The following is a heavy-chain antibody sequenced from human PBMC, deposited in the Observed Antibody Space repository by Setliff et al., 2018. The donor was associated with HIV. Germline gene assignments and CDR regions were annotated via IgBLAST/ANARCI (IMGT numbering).Heavy chain of an antibody. D-gene: IGHD3-16*01. J-gene: IGHJ5*02. Sequence: PSETLSLTCTVSGQFISDGYYWGWIRQPPGKGLEWIGSDYHSGKTYYNPSLKSRVTMSADTSKNQISLMLRSMTAADTAVYYCAKHDFGEGSCFDPWGQGSLVTVSS. CDR3: AKHDFGEGSCFDP. CDR1: GQFISDGYY. V-gene: IGHV4-38-2*02. CDR2: DYHSGKT.